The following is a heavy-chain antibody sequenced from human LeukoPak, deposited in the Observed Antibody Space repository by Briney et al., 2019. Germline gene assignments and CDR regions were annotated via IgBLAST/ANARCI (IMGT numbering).Heavy chain of an antibody. J-gene: IGHJ4*02. CDR2: INSGGSGT. D-gene: IGHD2-15*01. V-gene: IGHV3-74*01. CDR3: TRDLNSGGSC. CDR1: GFAFSSNW. Sequence: GGSLRLSCAASGFAFSSNWMHWVRQTPGKGLVWVSRINSGGSGTSYAASVEGRFTISRDNSKNTLYLQMNSLRAEDTAVYYCTRDLNSGGSCWGQGTLVTVSS.